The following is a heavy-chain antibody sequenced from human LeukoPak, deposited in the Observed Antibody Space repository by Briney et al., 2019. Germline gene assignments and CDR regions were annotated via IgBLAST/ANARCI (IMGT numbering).Heavy chain of an antibody. V-gene: IGHV3-48*03. J-gene: IGHJ4*02. CDR3: ARELGEGATISGNFFDY. CDR1: GFTFSSYE. CDR2: ISSSGSTI. D-gene: IGHD1-26*01. Sequence: GGSLRLSCAASGFTFSSYEMNWVRQAPGKGLEWVSYISSSGSTIYYADSVKGRFTISRDNAKNSLYLQMNSLRAEDTAVYYCARELGEGATISGNFFDYWGQGTLVTVSS.